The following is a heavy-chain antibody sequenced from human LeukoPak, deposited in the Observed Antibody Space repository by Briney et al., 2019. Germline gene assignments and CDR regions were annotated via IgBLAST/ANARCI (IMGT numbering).Heavy chain of an antibody. Sequence: GGSLRLSCAASGFTFSSYAMSWVRQAPGKGPECVSVIYSVGSTYYADSVKGRFTISRDNSKNTVYLQMNSLRAEDTAVYYCARGPGGGATSGFFQHWGQGTLVTVSS. J-gene: IGHJ1*01. CDR3: ARGPGGGATSGFFQH. CDR1: GFTFSSYA. V-gene: IGHV3-53*01. CDR2: IYSVGST. D-gene: IGHD1-26*01.